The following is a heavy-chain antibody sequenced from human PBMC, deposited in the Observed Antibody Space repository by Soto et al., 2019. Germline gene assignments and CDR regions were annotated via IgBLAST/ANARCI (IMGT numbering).Heavy chain of an antibody. CDR2: ISGSGGDT. J-gene: IGHJ4*02. V-gene: IGHV3-23*01. D-gene: IGHD6-13*01. Sequence: EVQLLESGGNLVQPGGSLRLSCAASGLIFSDYAMSWVRQAPGKGLECVACISGSGGDTFYADSVKGRFTISRDNSKNTLSLHMNSLRVDDTAVYFCAKDRFGIAEPVDYWGQGTLVTVSS. CDR3: AKDRFGIAEPVDY. CDR1: GLIFSDYA.